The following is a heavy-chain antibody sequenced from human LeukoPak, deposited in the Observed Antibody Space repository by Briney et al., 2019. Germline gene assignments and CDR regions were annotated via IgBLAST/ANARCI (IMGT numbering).Heavy chain of an antibody. V-gene: IGHV3-23*01. Sequence: GGSLRLSCAASGLTFSSYAMSWVRQAPGKGLEWVSAISGSGGSTYYADSVKGRFTISRDNSKNTLYLQMNSLRAEDTAVYYCAKAIVGATISYFDYWGQGTLVTVSP. CDR2: ISGSGGST. CDR3: AKAIVGATISYFDY. D-gene: IGHD1-26*01. J-gene: IGHJ4*02. CDR1: GLTFSSYA.